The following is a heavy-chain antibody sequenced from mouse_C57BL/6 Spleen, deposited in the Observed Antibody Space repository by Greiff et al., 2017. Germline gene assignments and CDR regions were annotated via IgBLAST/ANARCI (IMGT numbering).Heavy chain of an antibody. CDR3: ARRGYGNYLDY. J-gene: IGHJ2*01. CDR2: ISNGGGST. V-gene: IGHV5-12*01. D-gene: IGHD2-1*01. Sequence: EVHLVESGGGLVQPGGSLKLSCAASGFTFSDYYMYWVRQTPEKRLEWVAYISNGGGSTYYPDAVKGRFTISRDNAKNTLYLQMSRLKSEDTAMYYCARRGYGNYLDYWGQGTTLTVSS. CDR1: GFTFSDYY.